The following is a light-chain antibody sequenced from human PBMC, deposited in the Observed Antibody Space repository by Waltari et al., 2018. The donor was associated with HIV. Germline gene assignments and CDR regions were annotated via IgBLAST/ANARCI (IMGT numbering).Light chain of an antibody. J-gene: IGKJ1*01. CDR1: QSVSSN. CDR3: QQYDKWPPWT. V-gene: IGKV3-15*01. Sequence: EIVMTQSPATLSVSPGETATLPCRASQSVSSNLAWYQQKPGQAPSLLIYGASARATGIPARFSGSGSGTEFTLTISSLQSEDFAVYYCQQYDKWPPWTFGQGTKVEIK. CDR2: GAS.